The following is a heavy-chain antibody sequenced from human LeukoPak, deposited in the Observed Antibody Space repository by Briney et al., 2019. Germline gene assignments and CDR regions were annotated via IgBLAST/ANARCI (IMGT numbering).Heavy chain of an antibody. CDR1: GFTVSSNY. Sequence: GGSLRLFCAASGFTVSSNYMSWVRQAPGKGLECVSFIYSGGSTYYADSVKGRFTISRDNSKKTLYLQVNGTGAYDCAVDESAIERLRYFDPWGQGTLVTVSS. CDR2: IYSGGST. V-gene: IGHV3-53*01. J-gene: IGHJ5*02. CDR3: AIERLRYFDP. D-gene: IGHD3-16*01.